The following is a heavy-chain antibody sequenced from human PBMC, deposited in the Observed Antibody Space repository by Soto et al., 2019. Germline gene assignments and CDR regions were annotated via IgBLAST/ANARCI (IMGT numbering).Heavy chain of an antibody. Sequence: GGSLRLSCAASGFSFSNYDMHWVRQATGKGLEWVSAIGSAGDTYYSGSVKGRFTISRERAKNSLYLQMNSLRAGDTAVYYCARDRSFRYSTSSAYYYYGMDVWGKGTTVTVSS. J-gene: IGHJ6*04. D-gene: IGHD6-6*01. V-gene: IGHV3-13*01. CDR3: ARDRSFRYSTSSAYYYYGMDV. CDR1: GFSFSNYD. CDR2: IGSAGDT.